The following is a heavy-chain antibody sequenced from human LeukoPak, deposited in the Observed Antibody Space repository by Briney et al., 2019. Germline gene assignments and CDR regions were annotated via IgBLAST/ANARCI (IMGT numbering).Heavy chain of an antibody. CDR2: LYSGGNT. Sequence: PGGSLRLSCAASGFTVSSNYMSWVRQAPGKGLEWVSVLYSGGNTYHADSVKGRFTISRDNSKNTLYLQMNSLRAEDTAVYYCAREGASSSFGYWGQGTLVTVSS. J-gene: IGHJ4*02. D-gene: IGHD6-13*01. CDR1: GFTVSSNY. V-gene: IGHV3-53*01. CDR3: AREGASSSFGY.